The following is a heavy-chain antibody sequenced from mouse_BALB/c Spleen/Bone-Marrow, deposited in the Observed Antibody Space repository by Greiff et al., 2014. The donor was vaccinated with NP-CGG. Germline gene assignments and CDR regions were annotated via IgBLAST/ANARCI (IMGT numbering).Heavy chain of an antibody. CDR3: ARGGFDY. Sequence: VKLMESGAELVKPGASVKLSCKASGYTFTSYWMHWVKQRPGQGLEWIGEINPSNGRTNYNEKFKSKATLTVDKSSSTAYMQLSSPTSEDSAVYYCARGGFDYWGQGTTLTVSS. CDR1: GYTFTSYW. CDR2: INPSNGRT. J-gene: IGHJ2*01. V-gene: IGHV1S81*02.